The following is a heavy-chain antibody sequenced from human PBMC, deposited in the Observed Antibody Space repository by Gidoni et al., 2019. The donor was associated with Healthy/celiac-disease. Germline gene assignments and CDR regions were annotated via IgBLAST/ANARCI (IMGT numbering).Heavy chain of an antibody. D-gene: IGHD3-9*01. CDR3: ARANDILTGYSYDY. V-gene: IGHV1-46*01. CDR2: INPSGGST. J-gene: IGHJ4*02. Sequence: PGQGLEWMGIINPSGGSTSYAQKFQGRVTMTRDKSTSTVYMELSSLGSEDTAVYYCARANDILTGYSYDYWGQGTLVTVSS.